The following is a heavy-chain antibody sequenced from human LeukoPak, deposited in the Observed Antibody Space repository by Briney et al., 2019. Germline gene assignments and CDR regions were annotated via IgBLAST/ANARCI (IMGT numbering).Heavy chain of an antibody. CDR1: GFTFSSYA. D-gene: IGHD2-2*03. J-gene: IGHJ4*02. CDR2: ISGSGPYT. V-gene: IGHV3-23*01. CDR3: AKHGYCSGISCFFDF. Sequence: GGSLRLSCAASGFTFSSYAMSWVRQAPGEGLEWVSGISGSGPYTFYTDSVKGRFTISRDSSKNTLYLQMNSLRAEDTALYYCAKHGYCSGISCFFDFWGQGTLVTVSS.